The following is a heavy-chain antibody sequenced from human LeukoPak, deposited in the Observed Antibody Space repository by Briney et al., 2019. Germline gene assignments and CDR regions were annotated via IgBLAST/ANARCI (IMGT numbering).Heavy chain of an antibody. J-gene: IGHJ4*02. CDR2: INQDGSEG. CDR1: GFSFSDYW. CDR3: SRSLDY. Sequence: GGSLRLSCAASGFSFSDYWMDWVRQSPGKGMEWVANINQDGSEGYYAGSVKGRFTISRDNAKNSLYLQMNNLRAEDTAVYYCSRSLDYWGQGALVTVSS. V-gene: IGHV3-7*01.